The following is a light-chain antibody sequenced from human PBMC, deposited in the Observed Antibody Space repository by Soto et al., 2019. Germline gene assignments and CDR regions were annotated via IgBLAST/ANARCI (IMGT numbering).Light chain of an antibody. Sequence: QSALTQPASVSGSPGQSITISCTGTSSDVGGYNLVSWYQQYPDKAPKLMIFDVNTRPSGVSNRFSGSKSGNTASLTISGLQAEDEADYYCSSYKSSSTLPYVLGTGTKLTVL. CDR2: DVN. CDR1: SSDVGGYNL. J-gene: IGLJ1*01. V-gene: IGLV2-14*01. CDR3: SSYKSSSTLPYV.